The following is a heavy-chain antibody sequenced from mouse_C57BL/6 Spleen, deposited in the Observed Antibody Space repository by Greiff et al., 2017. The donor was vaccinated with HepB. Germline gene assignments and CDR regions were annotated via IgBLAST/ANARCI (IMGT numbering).Heavy chain of an antibody. D-gene: IGHD1-1*01. CDR3: AAKITTVVATGPY. J-gene: IGHJ3*01. Sequence: LVEPGDSVKISCKASGYSFTGYFMNWVMQSHGKSLEWIGRINPYNGDTFYNQKFKGKATLTVDKSSSTAHMELRSLTSEDSAVYYCAAKITTVVATGPYWGQGTLVTVSA. CDR1: GYSFTGYF. CDR2: INPYNGDT. V-gene: IGHV1-20*01.